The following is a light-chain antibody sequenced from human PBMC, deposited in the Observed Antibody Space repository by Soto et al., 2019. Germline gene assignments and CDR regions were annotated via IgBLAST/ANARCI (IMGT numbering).Light chain of an antibody. CDR2: RSH. CDR1: NSNIGYNS. Sequence: QSVLTQPPSVSGTPGQRVTISCCGSNSNIGYNSVYWYQQLPGTAPKLLIYRSHERPSGVPDRFSGSKSGTSASLAISGLRSEDEADYSCATWDDNLSGVVFGGGTKLTVL. CDR3: ATWDDNLSGVV. V-gene: IGLV1-47*01. J-gene: IGLJ3*02.